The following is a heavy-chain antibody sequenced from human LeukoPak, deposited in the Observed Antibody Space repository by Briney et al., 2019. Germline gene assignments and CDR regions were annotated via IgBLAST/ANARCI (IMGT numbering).Heavy chain of an antibody. J-gene: IGHJ4*02. CDR2: MYPTGSA. V-gene: IGHV4-4*07. CDR1: GGSISSYY. D-gene: IGHD6-19*01. CDR3: ARDLAVAGTVAALGY. Sequence: SETLSLTCTVPGGSISSYYWSWVRQPAGKGLEWLGRMYPTGSADYNPSLTSRVALSVDTSKNQFSLNLDSVTAADTAVYYCARDLAVAGTVAALGYWGQGTQVTVSS.